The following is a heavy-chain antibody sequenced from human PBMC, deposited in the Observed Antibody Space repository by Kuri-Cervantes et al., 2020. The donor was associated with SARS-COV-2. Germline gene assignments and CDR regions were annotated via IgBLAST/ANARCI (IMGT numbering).Heavy chain of an antibody. V-gene: IGHV1-18*01. J-gene: IGHJ4*02. Sequence: ASVKVSCKASGYTFTSYAMHWVRQAPGQGLEWMGWINGYNDNTKYAQKLQGRVTMTTDTSTSTAYMELRSLRSDDTAVFYCARGSVVVVAAMGYFDYWGQGTLVTVSS. D-gene: IGHD2-15*01. CDR2: INGYNDNT. CDR3: ARGSVVVVAAMGYFDY. CDR1: GYTFTSYA.